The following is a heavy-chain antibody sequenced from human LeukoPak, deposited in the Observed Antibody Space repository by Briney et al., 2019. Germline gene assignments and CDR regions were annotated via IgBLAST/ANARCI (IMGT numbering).Heavy chain of an antibody. V-gene: IGHV1-2*02. CDR1: GYTFTGYF. Sequence: GASVKVSCKASGYTFTGYFMHWVRQAPGQGLEWMGWINPNSGGTNYAQKFQGRVTMTRDTSISTAYMELSRLRSDDTAVYSCARVSEGEYGDYVSSLRYWGQGTLVTVSS. CDR3: ARVSEGEYGDYVSSLRY. CDR2: INPNSGGT. J-gene: IGHJ4*02. D-gene: IGHD4-17*01.